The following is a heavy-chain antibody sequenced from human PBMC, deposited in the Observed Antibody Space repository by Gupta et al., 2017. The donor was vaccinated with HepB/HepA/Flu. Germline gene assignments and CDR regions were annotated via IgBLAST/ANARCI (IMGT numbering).Heavy chain of an antibody. CDR2: IAYSGNT. V-gene: IGHV4-39*01. CDR3: ALRSDYSSPFDY. J-gene: IGHJ4*02. CDR1: GGLITNNGYY. Sequence: QLQLQESGPGLVKPSETLSLTCTISGGLITNNGYYWGWIRQSPGKGLEWIGSIAYSGNTYNNPSLKSRVTISVDTSKNQFSLRLSSVTAADTAVYFCALRSDYSSPFDYWGQGTLVTVSS. D-gene: IGHD3-3*01.